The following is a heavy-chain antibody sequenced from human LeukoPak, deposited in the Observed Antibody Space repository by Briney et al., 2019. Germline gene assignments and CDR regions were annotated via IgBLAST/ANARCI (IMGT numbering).Heavy chain of an antibody. CDR1: GGSFSSGSYY. Sequence: PSETPSLTCTVSGGSFSSGSYYWSWIRQPAGKGLEWIGRFYTSGSTNYNPSLKSRVTISVDTSKNQFSLKLSSVTAADTAVYYCARYKNIVVVPAAYAFDIWGQGTMVTVSS. D-gene: IGHD2-2*01. V-gene: IGHV4-61*02. J-gene: IGHJ3*02. CDR3: ARYKNIVVVPAAYAFDI. CDR2: FYTSGST.